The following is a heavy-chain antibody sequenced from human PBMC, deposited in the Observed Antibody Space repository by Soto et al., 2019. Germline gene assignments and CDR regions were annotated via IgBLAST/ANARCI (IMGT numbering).Heavy chain of an antibody. Sequence: GSLRLSCAASGFTFISYWMSWVRQAPGKGLEWVANIKQDGSEKYYVDSVKGRFTISRDNAKNSLYLQMNSLRAEDTAVYYCARDRNYDILTGYPNYGMDVWGQGTTVTVSS. J-gene: IGHJ6*02. D-gene: IGHD3-9*01. CDR3: ARDRNYDILTGYPNYGMDV. V-gene: IGHV3-7*01. CDR2: IKQDGSEK. CDR1: GFTFISYW.